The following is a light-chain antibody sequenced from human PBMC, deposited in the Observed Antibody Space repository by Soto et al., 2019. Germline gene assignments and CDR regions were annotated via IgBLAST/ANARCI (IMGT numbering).Light chain of an antibody. V-gene: IGKV1-39*01. J-gene: IGKJ5*01. CDR2: AAS. CDR1: QSIISY. CDR3: QQYGSSST. Sequence: DIQMTQSPSSLSASVGDRVTITCRASQSIISYLNWYQQKPGKAPKLLIYAASSLQSGVPSRFSGSGSGTDFTLTISRLEPDDFAVYYCQQYGSSSTFGQGTRLEIK.